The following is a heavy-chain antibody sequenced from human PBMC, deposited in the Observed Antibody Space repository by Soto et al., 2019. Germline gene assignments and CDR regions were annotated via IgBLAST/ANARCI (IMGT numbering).Heavy chain of an antibody. CDR1: GGSISSGGYY. D-gene: IGHD1-26*01. Sequence: PSETLSLTCTVSGGSISSGGYYWSWIRQHPGKGLEWIGYIYYSGSTYYNPSLKSRVTISVDTSKNQFSLKLSSVTAADTAVYYCARSQRATFDYWGQGTLVTVSS. J-gene: IGHJ4*02. CDR2: IYYSGST. V-gene: IGHV4-31*03. CDR3: ARSQRATFDY.